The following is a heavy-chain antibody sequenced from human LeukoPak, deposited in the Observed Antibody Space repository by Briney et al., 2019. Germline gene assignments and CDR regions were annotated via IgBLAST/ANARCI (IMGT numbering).Heavy chain of an antibody. D-gene: IGHD6-19*01. Sequence: ASVKVSCKASGYTFTSYDINWVRQATGQGLEWMGWMNPNSGNTGYAQKFQGRVTMTRNTSISTAYMELSSLRSDDTAVYYCARVAVAGTTGVHYFDYLGQGTLVTVSS. CDR3: ARVAVAGTTGVHYFDY. J-gene: IGHJ4*02. V-gene: IGHV1-8*01. CDR1: GYTFTSYD. CDR2: MNPNSGNT.